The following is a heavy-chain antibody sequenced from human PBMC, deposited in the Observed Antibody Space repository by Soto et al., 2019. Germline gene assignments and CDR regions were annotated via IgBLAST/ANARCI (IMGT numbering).Heavy chain of an antibody. CDR1: GFTFSTYA. J-gene: IGHJ4*02. V-gene: IGHV3-23*01. Sequence: GGSLRLSCAASGFTFSTYAMSWVRHAPGKGLEWVSSISGSGGSTYSADSVKGRFTISRDNSKNTLFLQMNSLRAEDTAVYYCANIKGYSGYEYPGYFDYWGQGTLVTVSS. CDR3: ANIKGYSGYEYPGYFDY. CDR2: ISGSGGST. D-gene: IGHD5-12*01.